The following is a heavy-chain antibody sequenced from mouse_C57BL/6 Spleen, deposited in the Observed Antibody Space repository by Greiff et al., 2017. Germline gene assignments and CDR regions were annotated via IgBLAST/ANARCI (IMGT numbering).Heavy chain of an antibody. CDR3: ARRGNYYGSSYDWYFDV. J-gene: IGHJ1*03. V-gene: IGHV1-42*01. Sequence: VQLQQSGPELVKPGASVKISCKASGYSFTGYYMNWVKQSPEKSLEWIGESNPSTGGTTYNQKFKAKATLTVDKSSSTAYMQLKSLTSEDSAVYYCARRGNYYGSSYDWYFDVWGTGTTVTVSS. CDR1: GYSFTGYY. CDR2: SNPSTGGT. D-gene: IGHD1-1*01.